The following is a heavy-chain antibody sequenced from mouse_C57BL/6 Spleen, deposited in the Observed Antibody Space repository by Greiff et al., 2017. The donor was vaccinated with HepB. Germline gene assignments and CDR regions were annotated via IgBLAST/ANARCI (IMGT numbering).Heavy chain of an antibody. V-gene: IGHV1-82*01. CDR2: IYPGDGDT. CDR1: GYAFSSSW. D-gene: IGHD1-1*01. Sequence: QVQLKESGPELVKPGASVKISCKASGYAFSSSWMNWVKQRPGKGLEWIGRIYPGDGDTNYNGKFKGKATLTADKSSSTAYMQLSSLTSEDSAVYFCAPHYGSSYVAYWGQGTLVTVSA. J-gene: IGHJ3*01. CDR3: APHYGSSYVAY.